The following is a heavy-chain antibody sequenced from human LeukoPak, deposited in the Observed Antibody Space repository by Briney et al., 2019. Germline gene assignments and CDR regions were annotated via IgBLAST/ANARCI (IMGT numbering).Heavy chain of an antibody. Sequence: GGSLRLSCAASGFKFDNYAMHWVRQAPGKGLEWVSSISWNSDIIAYADPVKGRFTISRDNAKNSLYLQMNSLRAEDTAVYYCARDRYTPAAGLDYWGQGTLVTVSS. CDR3: ARDRYTPAAGLDY. D-gene: IGHD6-13*01. J-gene: IGHJ4*02. CDR2: ISWNSDII. V-gene: IGHV3-9*01. CDR1: GFKFDNYA.